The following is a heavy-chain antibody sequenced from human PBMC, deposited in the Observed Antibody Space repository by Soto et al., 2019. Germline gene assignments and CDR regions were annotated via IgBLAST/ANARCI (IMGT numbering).Heavy chain of an antibody. CDR1: GGSISSSNW. CDR3: ARRGSSGWIDY. V-gene: IGHV4-4*02. CDR2: MYHSGGT. D-gene: IGHD6-19*01. J-gene: IGHJ4*02. Sequence: QVQLQESGPGLVKPSGTLSLTCAVSGGSISSSNWWSWVRQPPGKGLEWIGEMYHSGGTSYTPSLKRRVTISVDKSKNQFSLKLSSVTAADTAVYYCARRGSSGWIDYWGQGTLVSVSS.